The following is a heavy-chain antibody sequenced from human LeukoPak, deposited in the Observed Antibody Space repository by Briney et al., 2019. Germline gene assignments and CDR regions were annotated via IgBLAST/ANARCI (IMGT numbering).Heavy chain of an antibody. CDR1: LDSTTSNF. D-gene: IGHD1-14*01. CDR2: IHRSGST. Sequence: SETLSLTCTFSLDSTTSNFWSWVRQPPGKGLEWIGEIHRSGSTNYNPSLQSRVTISIDRSKNQIALELSSVTAADTAVYYCAREIVGGFNPGAYWGQGTLVTVSS. V-gene: IGHV4-4*02. CDR3: AREIVGGFNPGAY. J-gene: IGHJ4*02.